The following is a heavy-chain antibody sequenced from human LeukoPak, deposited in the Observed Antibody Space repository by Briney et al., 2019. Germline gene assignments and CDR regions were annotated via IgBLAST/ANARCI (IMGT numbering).Heavy chain of an antibody. CDR3: ARSRARYYYDSSGYYPFDFDY. D-gene: IGHD3-22*01. V-gene: IGHV1-69*05. Sequence: SVKVSCKASGGTFSSYAISWVRQAPGQGLEWMGGIIPIFSTANYAQKFQGRVTITTDESTSTAYMELSSLRSEDTAVYYCARSRARYYYDSSGYYPFDFDYWGQGTLVTVSS. CDR1: GGTFSSYA. J-gene: IGHJ4*02. CDR2: IIPIFSTA.